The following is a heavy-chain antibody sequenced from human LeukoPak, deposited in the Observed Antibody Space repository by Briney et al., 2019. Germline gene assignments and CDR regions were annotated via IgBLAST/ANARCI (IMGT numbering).Heavy chain of an antibody. D-gene: IGHD3-22*01. J-gene: IGHJ4*02. Sequence: GGSLRLSCAASGFTFGNYAMSWVRQAPGKGLEWVSSVRGAGDTTYYADSVKGRFTISRDNSKNTLYLQMSSLRAEDTAIYYCAKGHSDSGGYYYFNFWGQGTLVTVSS. CDR1: GFTFGNYA. CDR2: VRGAGDTT. V-gene: IGHV3-23*01. CDR3: AKGHSDSGGYYYFNF.